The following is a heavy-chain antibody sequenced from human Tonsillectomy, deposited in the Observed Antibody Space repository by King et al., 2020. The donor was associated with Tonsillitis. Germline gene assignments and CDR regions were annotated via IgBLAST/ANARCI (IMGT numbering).Heavy chain of an antibody. V-gene: IGHV3-53*01. Sequence: VQLVESGGGLVQPGGSLRLSCAASGFNVSSNYMTWFRQATGGGLEWVSIFYTGGDTNYASSVAGRFPISRDPSKNILYLQMSDLRAEDTAVYYCVRDRGLGWGQGTLVTVSS. CDR2: FYTGGDT. J-gene: IGHJ4*02. CDR3: VRDRGLG. CDR1: GFNVSSNY. D-gene: IGHD2-15*01.